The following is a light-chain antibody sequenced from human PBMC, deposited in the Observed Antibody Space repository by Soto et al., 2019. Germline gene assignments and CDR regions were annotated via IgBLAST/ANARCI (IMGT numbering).Light chain of an antibody. J-gene: IGKJ2*01. V-gene: IGKV2-30*01. CDR3: MKGTHWPPYT. Sequence: DVVMTQSPLSLPVTLGQPASISCRSSQSLVYSDGNTYLNWFQQRPGQSPRRLIYKVSYRDSGVPDRFSGSGSGTDFTLKISRVEAEDVGLYYCMKGTHWPPYTFGQGTKLEIK. CDR1: QSLVYSDGNTY. CDR2: KVS.